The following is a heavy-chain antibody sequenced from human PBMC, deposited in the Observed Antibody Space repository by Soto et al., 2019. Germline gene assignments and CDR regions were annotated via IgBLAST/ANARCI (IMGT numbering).Heavy chain of an antibody. CDR2: ISAYNGNT. CDR3: ASEGPAPYYYYGMDV. V-gene: IGHV1-18*01. Sequence: QVQLVQSGGEVKKPGASVKVSCKTSGYSFTTYGISWVRQAPGQGLEWMGWISAYNGNTNYAQKLQERVTMTTDTTTSTAYMELRSLRSDDTAVYYCASEGPAPYYYYGMDVWGQGSTVTVSS. CDR1: GYSFTTYG. J-gene: IGHJ6*02.